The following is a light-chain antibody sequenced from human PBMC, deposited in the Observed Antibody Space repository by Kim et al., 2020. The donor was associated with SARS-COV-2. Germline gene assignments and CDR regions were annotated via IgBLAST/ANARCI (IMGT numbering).Light chain of an antibody. CDR1: QSIDKW. V-gene: IGKV1-5*03. J-gene: IGKJ4*01. CDR3: QQYSSSLAT. Sequence: DIQMTQSLLTLSASVGDGVTISCRASQSIDKWLAWYQQKPGQAPEVLIYKASSLKIGVPSRFSGGGSGTEFTLTISSLQPDDFATYFCQQYSSSLATFAGGTKVDIK. CDR2: KAS.